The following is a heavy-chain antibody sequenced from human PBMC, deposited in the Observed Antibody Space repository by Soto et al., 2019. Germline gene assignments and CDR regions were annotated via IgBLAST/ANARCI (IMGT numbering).Heavy chain of an antibody. CDR2: IYPGDSDT. Sequence: PGESLKISCKGSGYSFTSYWIGWVRQMPGKGLEWMGIIYPGDSDTRYSPSFQGQVTISADKSISTAYLQWSSLKASDTAMYYCARQLTESIAARPPAFDTWGQGTTVPVSS. CDR3: ARQLTESIAARPPAFDT. D-gene: IGHD6-6*01. CDR1: GYSFTSYW. J-gene: IGHJ6*02. V-gene: IGHV5-51*01.